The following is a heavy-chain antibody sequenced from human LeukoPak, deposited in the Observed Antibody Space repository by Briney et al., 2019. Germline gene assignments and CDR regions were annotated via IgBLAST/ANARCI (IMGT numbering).Heavy chain of an antibody. D-gene: IGHD5-24*01. V-gene: IGHV4-4*09. CDR2: IYTTGST. CDR1: GSSIGTYS. Sequence: SETLSLTCTVSGSSIGTYSWSWIRQPPGKGLEWIGYIYTTGSTHYNPSLKSRVTMSLDTSKNQFSLRLTSVTAADTAVFYSARHRAEMATITDDTFDMWGRGTMVTVSS. CDR3: ARHRAEMATITDDTFDM. J-gene: IGHJ3*02.